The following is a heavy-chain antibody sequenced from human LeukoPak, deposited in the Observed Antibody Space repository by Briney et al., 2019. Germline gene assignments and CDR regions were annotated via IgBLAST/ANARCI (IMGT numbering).Heavy chain of an antibody. CDR1: GFTFSSYE. CDR2: ISSSGSTI. J-gene: IGHJ6*04. Sequence: GGPLRLSCAASGFTFSSYEMNWVRQAPGKGLELVSYISSSGSTIYYADSVKGRFTISRDNAKNSLYLQMNSLRAEDTAVYYCAELGITMIGGVWGKGTTVTISS. V-gene: IGHV3-48*03. D-gene: IGHD3-10*02. CDR3: AELGITMIGGV.